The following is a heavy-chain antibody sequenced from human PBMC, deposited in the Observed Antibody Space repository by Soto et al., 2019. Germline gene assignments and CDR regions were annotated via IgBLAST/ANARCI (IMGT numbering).Heavy chain of an antibody. Sequence: GASVKVSCKASGGTFSSYAISWVRQAPGQGLEWMGGIIPIFGTANYAQKFQGRVTITADESTSTAYMELSSLRSEDTAAYYCARGSITMIVGYYYYGMDVWGQGTTVTVSS. D-gene: IGHD3-22*01. CDR2: IIPIFGTA. V-gene: IGHV1-69*13. CDR3: ARGSITMIVGYYYYGMDV. J-gene: IGHJ6*02. CDR1: GGTFSSYA.